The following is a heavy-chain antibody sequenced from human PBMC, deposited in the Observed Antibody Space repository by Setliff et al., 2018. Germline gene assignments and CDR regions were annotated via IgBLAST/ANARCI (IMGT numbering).Heavy chain of an antibody. D-gene: IGHD6-19*01. Sequence: SETLSLTCAVYGGSFSGYYWSWIRQPPGKGLEWIGEINHSGSTNYNPSLKSRVTISVDTSKNQFSLKLSSVTAADTAVYYCARSKSSSGWLNWFDPWGQGTLVTAPQ. J-gene: IGHJ5*02. V-gene: IGHV4-34*01. CDR3: ARSKSSSGWLNWFDP. CDR1: GGSFSGYY. CDR2: INHSGST.